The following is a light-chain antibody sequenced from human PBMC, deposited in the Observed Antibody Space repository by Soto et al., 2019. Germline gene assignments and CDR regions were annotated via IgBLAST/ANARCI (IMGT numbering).Light chain of an antibody. J-gene: IGKJ1*01. Sequence: EIVMTQSPATLSVSSGERATLSCRSSQRISRNLAWYQQKPGQAPRLLIYASSTRASGLPARFSGSGSGTEFTLNISRQQSEDFAVYSSQQYNNWRLTVGQGPKVEVK. CDR2: ASS. V-gene: IGKV3-15*01. CDR1: QRISRN. CDR3: QQYNNWRLT.